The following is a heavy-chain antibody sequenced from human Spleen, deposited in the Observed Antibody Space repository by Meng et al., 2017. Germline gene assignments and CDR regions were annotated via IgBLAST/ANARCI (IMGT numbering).Heavy chain of an antibody. CDR1: GYNFPDYY. Sequence: QVQHVQSGAEVKKPGAPVKVSCKPSGYNFPDYYIHWVRQAPGQGLEWMGRIDPKNGDTHYAQKFQGRVTMTGDTSISTAYMDLSGLRSDDTAVYYCARDEDISAAGKLFGDYWGQGTLVTVSS. J-gene: IGHJ4*02. D-gene: IGHD6-13*01. V-gene: IGHV1-2*06. CDR3: ARDEDISAAGKLFGDY. CDR2: IDPKNGDT.